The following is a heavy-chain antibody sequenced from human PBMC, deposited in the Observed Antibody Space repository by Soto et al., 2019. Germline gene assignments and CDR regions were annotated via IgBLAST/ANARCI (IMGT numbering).Heavy chain of an antibody. CDR3: ARQIYASDTGPNFQYYFDS. V-gene: IGHV5-10-1*01. CDR1: GYRLAVYC. D-gene: IGHD5-18*01. Sequence: GEALKISWKGPGYRLAVYCMNLVGQNPGKGLEWMGRIDPIDSQTYYSPSFRGHVTISATKSITTVLLQWSSLRASDTALYPCARQIYASDTGPNFQYYFDSWGQGTPVTVSS. CDR2: IDPIDSQT. J-gene: IGHJ4*02.